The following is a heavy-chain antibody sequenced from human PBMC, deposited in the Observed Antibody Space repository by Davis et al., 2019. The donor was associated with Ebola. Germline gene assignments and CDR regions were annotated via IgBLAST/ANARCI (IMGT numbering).Heavy chain of an antibody. J-gene: IGHJ4*02. D-gene: IGHD6-19*01. CDR2: IWYDGSNT. CDR1: GSTSSSYG. V-gene: IGHV3-33*01. CDR3: ARVRGKQLVPGEQWLVPSWFDY. Sequence: PSEPLSPTCPPPGSTSSSYGMHWVRQAPGKGLEWVAVIWYDGSNTYYADPVKGRFTISRDNSKNTLYLQMNSLRAEDTAVYYCARVRGKQLVPGEQWLVPSWFDYWGQGTLVTVSS.